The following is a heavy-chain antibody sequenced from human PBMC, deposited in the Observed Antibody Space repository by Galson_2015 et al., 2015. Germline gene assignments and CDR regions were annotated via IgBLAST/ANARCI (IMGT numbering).Heavy chain of an antibody. Sequence: QSGAEVKKPGESLKISCKGSGYSFTSYWIGWVRQMPGKGLEWMGIIHPGDADTRYSPSFQGQVTISADKSTSTAYLQWSSLKASDTAMYYCARHDSLEAGSSDFWGQGTLVTVSS. D-gene: IGHD3-22*01. CDR1: GYSFTSYW. CDR3: ARHDSLEAGSSDF. J-gene: IGHJ4*02. V-gene: IGHV5-51*01. CDR2: IHPGDADT.